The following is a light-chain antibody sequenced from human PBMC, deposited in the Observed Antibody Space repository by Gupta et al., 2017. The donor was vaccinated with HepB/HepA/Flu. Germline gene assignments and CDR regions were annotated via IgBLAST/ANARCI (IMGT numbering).Light chain of an antibody. CDR1: NIGSKS. J-gene: IGLJ2*01. Sequence: SYVLTQPPSLSVAPGETARITCGGNNIGSKSVHWYQQKPGQAPVLVIQFDGDRPSGIPERFSGSNYGNTATLSFSGVEAGDEADYYCQAWDTGSDHVVFGGGTKLTVL. V-gene: IGLV3-21*04. CDR2: FDG. CDR3: QAWDTGSDHVV.